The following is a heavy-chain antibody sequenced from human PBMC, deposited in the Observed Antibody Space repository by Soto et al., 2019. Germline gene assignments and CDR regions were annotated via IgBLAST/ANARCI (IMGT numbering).Heavy chain of an antibody. J-gene: IGHJ6*02. CDR1: GGSISNGDYY. CDR3: ARDKGSSWPTYYYYYGMDV. D-gene: IGHD6-13*01. CDR2: IYYSGST. V-gene: IGHV4-30-4*01. Sequence: SEILSLTCTVSGGSISNGDYYWSWIRQPPGKGLEWIGYIYYSGSTYYNPSLKSRVTISVDTSKNQFSLKLSSVTAADTAVYYCARDKGSSWPTYYYYYGMDVWGQGTTVTVSS.